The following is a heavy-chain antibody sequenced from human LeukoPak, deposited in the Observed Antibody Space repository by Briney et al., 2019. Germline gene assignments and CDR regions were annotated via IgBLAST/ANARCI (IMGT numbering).Heavy chain of an antibody. CDR1: GGSISSSSYY. CDR2: IYYSGST. Sequence: SQTLSLTCTVSGGSISSSSYYWGWIRQPPGKGLEWIGSIYYSGSTYYNPSLKSRVTISVDTSKNQFSLKLSSVTAADTAVYYCARGRVAAAGRKGRFDPWGQGTLVTVSS. J-gene: IGHJ5*02. D-gene: IGHD6-13*01. V-gene: IGHV4-39*07. CDR3: ARGRVAAAGRKGRFDP.